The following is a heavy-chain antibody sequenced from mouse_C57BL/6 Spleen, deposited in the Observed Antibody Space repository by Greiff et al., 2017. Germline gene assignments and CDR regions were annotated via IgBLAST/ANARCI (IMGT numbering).Heavy chain of an antibody. Sequence: EVQLQESGPGLVKPSQSLSLTCSVTGYSITSGYYWNWIRQFPGNKLEWMGYISYDGSNNYNPSLKNRISITRDTSKNQFFLKLNSVTTEDTATYYCARVNYYGSGVMDYWGQGTSVTVSS. CDR3: ARVNYYGSGVMDY. V-gene: IGHV3-6*01. CDR2: ISYDGSN. D-gene: IGHD1-1*01. CDR1: GYSITSGYY. J-gene: IGHJ4*01.